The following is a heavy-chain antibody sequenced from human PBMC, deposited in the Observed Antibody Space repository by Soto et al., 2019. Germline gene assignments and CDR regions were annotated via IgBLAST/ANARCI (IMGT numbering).Heavy chain of an antibody. J-gene: IGHJ6*02. CDR3: AIPAGLWGNYGMDV. D-gene: IGHD3-16*01. V-gene: IGHV4-34*01. CDR1: GGSFSGYY. CDR2: INHSGST. Sequence: SESLSLTCAVYGGSFSGYYCSWIRQPPGKGLEWIGEINHSGSTNYNPSLKSRVTISVDTSKNQFSLKLSSVTAADTAVYYCAIPAGLWGNYGMDVWGQGTTVTVSS.